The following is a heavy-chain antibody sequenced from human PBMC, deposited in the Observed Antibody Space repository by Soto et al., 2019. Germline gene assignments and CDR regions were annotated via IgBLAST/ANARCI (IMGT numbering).Heavy chain of an antibody. D-gene: IGHD6-13*01. CDR3: ARGRRDGVSSSWYTTPDY. CDR1: GGSFSGYY. Sequence: KPSETLSLTCAVYGGSFSGYYWSWIRQPPGKGLEWIGEINHSGSTNYNPSLKSRVTISVDTSKNQFSLKLSSVTAADTAVYYCARGRRDGVSSSWYTTPDYWGQGTLVTVSS. J-gene: IGHJ4*02. CDR2: INHSGST. V-gene: IGHV4-34*01.